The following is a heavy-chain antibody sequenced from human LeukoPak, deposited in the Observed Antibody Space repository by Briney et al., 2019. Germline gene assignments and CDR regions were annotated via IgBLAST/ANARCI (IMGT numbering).Heavy chain of an antibody. J-gene: IGHJ4*02. D-gene: IGHD6-13*01. Sequence: GGSLRLSCAASGFTFSSYAMNWVRQAPGKGLEWVANIKQDGSEKYYVDSVKGRFTISRDNAKNSLYLQMNSLRAEDTAVYYCASRAGYTGSWSAFDYWGQGTLVTVSS. CDR1: GFTFSSYA. CDR3: ASRAGYTGSWSAFDY. CDR2: IKQDGSEK. V-gene: IGHV3-7*05.